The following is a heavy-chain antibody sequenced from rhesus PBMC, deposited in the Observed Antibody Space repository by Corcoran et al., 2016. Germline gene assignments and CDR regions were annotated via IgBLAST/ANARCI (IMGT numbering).Heavy chain of an antibody. J-gene: IGHJ4*01. Sequence: QLQLQESGPGLVKPSETLSVTCAVSGGSISSNYWSWIRQPPGKGLEWIGRIYGSGSSTNYNPSLKSRVTLSVDTSKNQLSLKLSSVTAADTAVYYCARLPRYGSGYCFWGQGVLVTVSS. CDR3: ARLPRYGSGYCF. V-gene: IGHV4-169*01. D-gene: IGHD4-29*01. CDR2: IYGSGSST. CDR1: GGSISSNY.